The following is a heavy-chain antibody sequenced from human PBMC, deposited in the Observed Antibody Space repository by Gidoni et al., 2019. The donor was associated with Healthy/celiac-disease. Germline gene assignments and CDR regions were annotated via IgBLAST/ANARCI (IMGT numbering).Heavy chain of an antibody. D-gene: IGHD6-13*01. CDR1: GFTFSRYR. Sequence: EVQLVESGGGLVKPGGSLRLSCAASGFTFSRYRMNWVCQAPGKGLEWVPSISSSSSYIYYADSVKGRFTISRDNAKNSLYLQMNSLRAEDTAVYYCARDQVWGAAAGKRYYYYGMDVWGQGTTVTVSS. J-gene: IGHJ6*02. CDR3: ARDQVWGAAAGKRYYYYGMDV. CDR2: ISSSSSYI. V-gene: IGHV3-21*01.